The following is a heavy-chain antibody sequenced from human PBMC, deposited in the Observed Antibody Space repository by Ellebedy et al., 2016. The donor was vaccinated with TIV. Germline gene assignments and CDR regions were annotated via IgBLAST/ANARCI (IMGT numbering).Heavy chain of an antibody. D-gene: IGHD2-15*01. CDR1: ELTFTSYG. CDR2: IGYDGGKP. V-gene: IGHV3-33*01. Sequence: GESLKISCAASELTFTSYGIHWVRQAPGKGLEWVAGIGYDGGKPDYADSVKGRFNISRDSGNNMVYLKMNSLRAEDTAVYYCVREGVQYCNGGKCSYFDYWGQGTLVTVSS. J-gene: IGHJ4*02. CDR3: VREGVQYCNGGKCSYFDY.